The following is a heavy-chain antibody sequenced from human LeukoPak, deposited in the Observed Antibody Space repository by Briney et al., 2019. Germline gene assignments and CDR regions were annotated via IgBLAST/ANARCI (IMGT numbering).Heavy chain of an antibody. CDR1: GFTFSSYS. J-gene: IGHJ4*02. D-gene: IGHD1-20*01. V-gene: IGHV3-48*04. CDR2: INSRSSSI. Sequence: GGSLRLSCAASGFTFSSYSMNWVRQAPGKGLEWVSYINSRSSSIDYIDSVKGRFTISRENAKSSLYLQMNSLRAEDTAVFYCARGYNWNLDYWGQGTLVTVSS. CDR3: ARGYNWNLDY.